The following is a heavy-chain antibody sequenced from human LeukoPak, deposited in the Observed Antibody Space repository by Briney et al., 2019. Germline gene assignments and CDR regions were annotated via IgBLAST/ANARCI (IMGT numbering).Heavy chain of an antibody. Sequence: ASVKVSCKASGYTFTGYYMHWVRQAPGQGLEWMGWINPNSSGTNYAQKFQGRVTMTRDTSISTAYMELSRLRSDDTAVYYCARDPVVPASNWFDPWGQGTLVTVSS. CDR2: INPNSSGT. CDR1: GYTFTGYY. CDR3: ARDPVVPASNWFDP. V-gene: IGHV1-2*02. J-gene: IGHJ5*02. D-gene: IGHD2-2*01.